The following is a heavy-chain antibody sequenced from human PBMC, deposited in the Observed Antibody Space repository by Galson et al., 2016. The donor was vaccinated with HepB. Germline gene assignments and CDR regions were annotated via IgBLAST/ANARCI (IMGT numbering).Heavy chain of an antibody. J-gene: IGHJ6*03. CDR2: IYYSGTS. Sequence: ETLSLTCTVSGGSISSSYYWAWIRQPPGKGLEWIASIYYSGTSYYKPSLTSRVTISVDTSKSQFSLKVRSVTAADTAVYFCARHAGTSYENYYMDVWGRGTTVAVSS. CDR3: ARHAGTSYENYYMDV. CDR1: GGSISSSYY. V-gene: IGHV4-39*01. D-gene: IGHD1-7*01.